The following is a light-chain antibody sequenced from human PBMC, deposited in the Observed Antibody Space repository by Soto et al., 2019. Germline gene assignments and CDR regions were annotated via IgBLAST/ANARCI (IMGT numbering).Light chain of an antibody. Sequence: DIQMTQSPSTLSASVGDRVTITCRASENINNWLAWYQQKPGEAPNLLIYKTSSLESGVPSRFSGSGSGTDYTLTISSLQPDDFATYYCQQYHSYWTFGQGTKVDIK. V-gene: IGKV1-5*03. CDR2: KTS. J-gene: IGKJ1*01. CDR3: QQYHSYWT. CDR1: ENINNW.